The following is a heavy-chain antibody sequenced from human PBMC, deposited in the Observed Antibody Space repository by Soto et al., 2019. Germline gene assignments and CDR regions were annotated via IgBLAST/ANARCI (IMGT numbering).Heavy chain of an antibody. J-gene: IGHJ4*02. D-gene: IGHD6-19*01. CDR1: GGSISSGGYS. CDR2: IYHSGST. Sequence: TLSLTCAVSGGSISSGGYSWSWIRQPPGKGLEWIGYIYHSGSTYYNPSLKSRVTISVDRSKNQFSLKLSSVTAADTAVYYCASSLGTQVAVWDYWGQGTLVTVSS. V-gene: IGHV4-30-2*01. CDR3: ASSLGTQVAVWDY.